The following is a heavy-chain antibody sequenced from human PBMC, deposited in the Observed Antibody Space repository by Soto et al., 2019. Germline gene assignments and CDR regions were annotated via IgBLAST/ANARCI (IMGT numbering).Heavy chain of an antibody. J-gene: IGHJ4*02. CDR1: TFSSYA. Sequence: TFSSYALTCVRQAPGKGLEWVSVITYNGDNTYYADSVKGRFTISRDNSKDTVHLRRNSLRAEDKAIYYCARYCRGPSVFYFDFWGPGVLVTVS. CDR2: ITYNGDNT. CDR3: ARYCRGPSVFYFDF. D-gene: IGHD2-15*01. V-gene: IGHV3-23*01.